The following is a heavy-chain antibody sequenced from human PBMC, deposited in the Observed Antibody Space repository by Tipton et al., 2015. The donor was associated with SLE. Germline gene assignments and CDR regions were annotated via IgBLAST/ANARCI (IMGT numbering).Heavy chain of an antibody. CDR1: GYTFTGYY. CDR3: ARWSGYDGDWFLDL. V-gene: IGHV1-2*06. J-gene: IGHJ2*01. D-gene: IGHD5-12*01. CDR2: INPNSGGT. Sequence: QLVQSGPEVKKPGASVKVSCKASGYTFTGYYMHWVRQAPGQGLEWMGRINPNSGGTNYAQKFQGRVTMTRDTSISTAYMELSRLGSDDTAVYYCARWSGYDGDWFLDLWGRGTLVTVSS.